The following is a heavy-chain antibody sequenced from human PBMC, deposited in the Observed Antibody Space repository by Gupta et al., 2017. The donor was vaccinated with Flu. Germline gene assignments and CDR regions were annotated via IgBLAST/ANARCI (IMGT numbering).Heavy chain of an antibody. Sequence: YRSWVRQGPGKGLEWIGFILYSGSTYYNPSLESRVVISVDRSKNVFSVRLTSVTAADTAVYYCARGGGGYCSSTRCYWLDSWGQGTLVTVSS. V-gene: IGHV4-31*02. J-gene: IGHJ4*02. CDR2: ILYSGST. CDR1: Y. CDR3: ARGGGGYCSSTRCYWLDS. D-gene: IGHD2-2*01.